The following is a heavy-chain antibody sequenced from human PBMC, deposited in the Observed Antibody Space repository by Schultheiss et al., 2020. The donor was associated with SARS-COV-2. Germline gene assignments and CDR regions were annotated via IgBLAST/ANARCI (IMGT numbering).Heavy chain of an antibody. CDR2: VRYNGTDK. J-gene: IGHJ5*02. CDR1: GFTFTTYG. Sequence: GGSLRLSCAASGFTFTTYGMHWVRQAPGKGLEWVAFVRYNGTDKYYADFVKGRFTISRDNSKNTLYLQMSSLRAEDTAVYYCVKDRGRSENWFDPWGQGTLVTVSS. CDR3: VKDRGRSENWFDP. D-gene: IGHD1-26*01. V-gene: IGHV3-30*02.